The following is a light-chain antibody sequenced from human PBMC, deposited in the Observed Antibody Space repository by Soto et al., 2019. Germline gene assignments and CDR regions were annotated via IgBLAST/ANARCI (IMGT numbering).Light chain of an antibody. CDR2: GAS. CDR3: QQRSNWPRT. V-gene: IGKV3D-20*02. Sequence: EIVLTQSPGTLSLSPGERAALSVRSSQSVSGSYLAWYQQKPGQAPRLLIYGASTRATGIPARFSGSGSGTEFTLTISSLQSEDFAVYYCQQRSNWPRTFGQGTKVDI. CDR1: QSVSGSY. J-gene: IGKJ1*01.